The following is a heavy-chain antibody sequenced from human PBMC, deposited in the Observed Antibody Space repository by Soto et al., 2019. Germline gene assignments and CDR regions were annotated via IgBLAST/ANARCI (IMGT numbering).Heavy chain of an antibody. D-gene: IGHD7-27*01. Sequence: QVQLVQSGAXVKKPXASXXVSCKASGYTFTSYDINWVRQATGQGLEWMGWMNPNSGNTGYAQKFQGRVTMTWNTSISTAYMELSSLRSEDTAVFYCARVTSNWGWFDPWGQGTLVTVSS. CDR3: ARVTSNWGWFDP. CDR2: MNPNSGNT. J-gene: IGHJ5*02. V-gene: IGHV1-8*01. CDR1: GYTFTSYD.